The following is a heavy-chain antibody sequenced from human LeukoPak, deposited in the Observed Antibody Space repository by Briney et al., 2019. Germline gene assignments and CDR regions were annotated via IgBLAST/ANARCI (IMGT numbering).Heavy chain of an antibody. J-gene: IGHJ6*02. CDR3: VRTTYYNDTSGYYIPGGMDV. CDR1: GFTFSDYY. V-gene: IGHV3-11*01. D-gene: IGHD3-22*01. Sequence: GGSLRLSCAASGFTFSDYYMSWIRQAPRKGLEWVSDISTGGTTIYYADSVKGRFAISRDNAKASLYLQINSLTAEDTAVYYCVRTTYYNDTSGYYIPGGMDVWGQGTTVTVTS. CDR2: ISTGGTTI.